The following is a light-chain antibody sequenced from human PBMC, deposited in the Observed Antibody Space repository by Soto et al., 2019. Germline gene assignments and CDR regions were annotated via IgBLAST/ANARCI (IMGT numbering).Light chain of an antibody. J-gene: IGKJ1*01. Sequence: DIQMTQSPSTLSASVGDRVTITCRASQSISSWLAWYQQKPGKAPKLLIYDASSLESGFPSRFSGSGSGTESTLTISSLQPDDFATYYCQQDNSYSGTFGQGTKVDIK. CDR3: QQDNSYSGT. V-gene: IGKV1-5*01. CDR1: QSISSW. CDR2: DAS.